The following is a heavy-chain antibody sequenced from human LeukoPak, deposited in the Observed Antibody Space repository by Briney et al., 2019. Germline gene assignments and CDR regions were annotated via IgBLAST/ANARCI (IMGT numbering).Heavy chain of an antibody. CDR3: ARPPDSSDYGAAFDF. J-gene: IGHJ4*02. Sequence: KPSETLSLTCAVSGYSINSGYFWGWIPPSPGKGLEWIASIYHTGTTYYNPSLRSRITMSVDTSKNQFSLKLSSVTAADTAVYYCARPPDSSDYGAAFDFWGQGTLVTVSS. CDR1: GYSINSGYF. V-gene: IGHV4-38-2*01. D-gene: IGHD4/OR15-4a*01. CDR2: IYHTGTT.